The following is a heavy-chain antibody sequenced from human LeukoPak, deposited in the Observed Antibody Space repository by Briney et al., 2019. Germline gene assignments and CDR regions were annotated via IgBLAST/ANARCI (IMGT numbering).Heavy chain of an antibody. CDR1: GFAFTNAW. CDR2: IKSKTDGGTI. CDR3: TTGVRDSSGYYNFDY. J-gene: IGHJ4*02. Sequence: GGSLRLSCAASGFAFTNAWMNWVRQSPGKGLEWVGRIKSKTDGGTIDYGAPVKGRFTISRDDSKNTLFLQMNSLKTEDTAMYHCTTGVRDSSGYYNFDYWGQGTLVTVSS. V-gene: IGHV3-15*01. D-gene: IGHD3-22*01.